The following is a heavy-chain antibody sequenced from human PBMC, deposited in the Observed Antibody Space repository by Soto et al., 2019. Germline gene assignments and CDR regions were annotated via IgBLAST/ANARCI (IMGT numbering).Heavy chain of an antibody. D-gene: IGHD3-10*01. CDR3: ARGDGSGSYYYYYGMDV. V-gene: IGHV4-31*03. CDR2: IYYSGST. Sequence: SETLSLTCTVSGGSISSGGYYWSWIRQHPGKGLEWIGYIYYSGSTYYNPSLKSRVTISVDTSKNQFSLKLSSVTAADTAVYYCARGDGSGSYYYYYGMDVWGQGTTVTVSS. J-gene: IGHJ6*02. CDR1: GGSISSGGYY.